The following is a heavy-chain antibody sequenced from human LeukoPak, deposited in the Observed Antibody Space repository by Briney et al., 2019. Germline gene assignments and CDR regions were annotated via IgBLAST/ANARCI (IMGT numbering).Heavy chain of an antibody. Sequence: GGSLRLSCAASGFTFSSYGMSWVRQAPGKGLEWVSAISGSGGSTYYADSVKGRFTISRDNSKNTLYPQMNCLRAEDTAVYYCAKGPFFTFGGVIAPDFDYWGQGTLVTVSS. CDR3: AKGPFFTFGGVIAPDFDY. CDR1: GFTFSSYG. J-gene: IGHJ4*02. CDR2: ISGSGGST. V-gene: IGHV3-23*01. D-gene: IGHD3-16*02.